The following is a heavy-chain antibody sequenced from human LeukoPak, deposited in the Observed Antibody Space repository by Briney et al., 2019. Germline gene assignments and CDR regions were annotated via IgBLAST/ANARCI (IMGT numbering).Heavy chain of an antibody. V-gene: IGHV3-30-3*01. J-gene: IGHJ4*02. CDR1: GFTFSSYA. Sequence: GGSLRLSCAASGFTFSSYAMHWVRQAPGKGLEWVAVISYDGSNKYYADSVKGRFTISRDNSKNTLYLQMNSLRAEDTAVYYCARDLPETVYCDFWSGYHYFDYWGQGTLVTVSS. CDR2: ISYDGSNK. CDR3: ARDLPETVYCDFWSGYHYFDY. D-gene: IGHD3-3*01.